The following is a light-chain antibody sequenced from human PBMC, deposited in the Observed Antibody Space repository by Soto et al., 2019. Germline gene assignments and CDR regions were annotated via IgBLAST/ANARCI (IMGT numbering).Light chain of an antibody. CDR1: QNIRTN. Sequence: EIVMTQSPATLSVSPGERASLSCRASQNIRTNLAWYQLKPGQAPRLLIYVASTRAAGIPARFSGSGSGTEFTLTIDSLQSEDFATYYCLQYKSYPFTFGPGTKVDIK. V-gene: IGKV3-15*01. CDR2: VAS. CDR3: LQYKSYPFT. J-gene: IGKJ3*01.